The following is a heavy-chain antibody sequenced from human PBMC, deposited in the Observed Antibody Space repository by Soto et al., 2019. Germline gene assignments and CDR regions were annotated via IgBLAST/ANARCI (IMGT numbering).Heavy chain of an antibody. CDR3: ARDCSSTSCYHIDY. CDR1: GYTFTSYA. V-gene: IGHV1-3*01. Sequence: ASVKVSCKASGYTFTSYAMDWVRQAPGQRLEWMGWINAGNGNTKYSQKFQGRVTITRDTSASTAYMELSSLRSEDTAVYYCARDCSSTSCYHIDYWGQGTLVTVSS. J-gene: IGHJ4*02. D-gene: IGHD2-2*01. CDR2: INAGNGNT.